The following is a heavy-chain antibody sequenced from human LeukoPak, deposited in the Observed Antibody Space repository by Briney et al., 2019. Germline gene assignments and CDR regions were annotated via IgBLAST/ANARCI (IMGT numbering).Heavy chain of an antibody. CDR2: ISYDGSNK. D-gene: IGHD6-13*01. Sequence: QPGRSLRLSCAASGFTFSSYGMHWVRQAPGKGLEWVAVISYDGSNKYYADSVKGRLTISRDNSKNTLYLQMNSLRAEDTAVYYCAKDSRYSSSWSFDYWGQGTLVTVSS. CDR1: GFTFSSYG. CDR3: AKDSRYSSSWSFDY. J-gene: IGHJ4*02. V-gene: IGHV3-30*18.